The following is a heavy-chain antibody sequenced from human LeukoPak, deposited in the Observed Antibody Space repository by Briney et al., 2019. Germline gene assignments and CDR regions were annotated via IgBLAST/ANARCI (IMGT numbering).Heavy chain of an antibody. CDR1: GGSISPYY. CDR3: ARARYFYWGNSYQGGFYYMDV. V-gene: IGHV4-59*01. CDR2: ISYSGGA. J-gene: IGHJ6*03. D-gene: IGHD3-16*01. Sequence: PSETLSLTCTISGGSISPYYWSWIRQPPGKGLEWIGYISYSGGANHNPSLKSRVTISVATSKNQFFLDLASVTAADAAVYYCARARYFYWGNSYQGGFYYMDVWDKGTTVTVSS.